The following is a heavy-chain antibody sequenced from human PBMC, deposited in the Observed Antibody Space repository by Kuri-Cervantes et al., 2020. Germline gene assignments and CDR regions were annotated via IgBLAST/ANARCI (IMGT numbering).Heavy chain of an antibody. J-gene: IGHJ6*02. CDR3: AVCSGGNCYKSSYYYYFGMDV. D-gene: IGHD2-15*01. Sequence: ASVKVSCKASGYTFTSYDINWVRQATGQGLEWMGWMNPNSGNTGYAQKFQGRVTMTRNTSISTAYMELSSLRSEDTAVYYCAVCSGGNCYKSSYYYYFGMDVWGQGTTVTVSS. CDR2: MNPNSGNT. CDR1: GYTFTSYD. V-gene: IGHV1-8*01.